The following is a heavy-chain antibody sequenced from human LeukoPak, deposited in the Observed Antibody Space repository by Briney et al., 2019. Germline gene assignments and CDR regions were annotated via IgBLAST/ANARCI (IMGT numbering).Heavy chain of an antibody. CDR2: IDHSGTT. Sequence: PSETLSLTCVVYGGSFSGYYWSWIRQPPGRGLEWIGEIDHSGTTNYNPSLKSRVTMSVDTSKNQFSLKLSSVTAADTAVYYCARDGHDYSLYYYYYYVDVWGKGTTVTVSS. CDR1: GGSFSGYY. D-gene: IGHD4-11*01. CDR3: ARDGHDYSLYYYYYYVDV. V-gene: IGHV4-34*10. J-gene: IGHJ6*03.